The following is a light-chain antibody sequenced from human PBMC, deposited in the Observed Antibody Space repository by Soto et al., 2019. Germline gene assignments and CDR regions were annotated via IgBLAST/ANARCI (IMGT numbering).Light chain of an antibody. V-gene: IGLV2-23*02. Sequence: QSVLTQPASVSGSPGQSITISCTGTSSDVGSYDLVSWYQQHPGKAPKLMIYDVSKGPSGVSNRFSGSKSGNTASLTISGLQAEDEADYYCCSYAGSNTWVFGGGTQLTVL. CDR3: CSYAGSNTWV. J-gene: IGLJ3*02. CDR1: SSDVGSYDL. CDR2: DVS.